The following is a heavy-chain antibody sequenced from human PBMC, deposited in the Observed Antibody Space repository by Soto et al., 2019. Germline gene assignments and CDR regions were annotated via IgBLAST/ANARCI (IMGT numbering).Heavy chain of an antibody. CDR1: GFTFSSYW. Sequence: GGSLRLSCAASGFTFSSYWMHWVRQAPGKGLVWVPRINPDGSATNYADSVKGRFTISRDNAKNTPYLQMNSLRAEDTAVFYCGRGGSDSPMAPGYWGQGTLVTVS. CDR2: INPDGSAT. J-gene: IGHJ4*02. V-gene: IGHV3-74*01. D-gene: IGHD5-18*01. CDR3: GRGGSDSPMAPGY.